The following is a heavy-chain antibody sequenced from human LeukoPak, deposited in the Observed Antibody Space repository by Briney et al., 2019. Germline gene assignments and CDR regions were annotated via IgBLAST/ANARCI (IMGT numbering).Heavy chain of an antibody. V-gene: IGHV3-74*01. CDR3: ARGGDFWSDYSLYYFDY. J-gene: IGHJ4*02. CDR1: GFTFSSYW. Sequence: GSLRLSCAASGFTFSSYWMHWVRQAPGKGLVWVSRISSDGSSTSYADSVKGRFTISRDNAKNTLYLQMNSLRAEDTAVYYCARGGDFWSDYSLYYFDYWGQGTLVTVSS. D-gene: IGHD3-3*01. CDR2: ISSDGSST.